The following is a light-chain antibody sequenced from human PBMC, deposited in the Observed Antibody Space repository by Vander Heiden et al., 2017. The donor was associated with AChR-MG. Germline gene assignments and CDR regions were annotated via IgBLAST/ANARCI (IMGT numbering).Light chain of an antibody. V-gene: IGKV3-11*01. Sequence: DTVLTQAADTLSLPPGEGATLPCRASQNIGKSLAWYQRKSGQSPSLLIYDASIRAAGVPARFSGRMSGTDFSLTITSLEPEDAAVYFCQQYHSFPLTFGRGTKVQIK. CDR2: DAS. CDR1: QNIGKS. J-gene: IGKJ4*02. CDR3: QQYHSFPLT.